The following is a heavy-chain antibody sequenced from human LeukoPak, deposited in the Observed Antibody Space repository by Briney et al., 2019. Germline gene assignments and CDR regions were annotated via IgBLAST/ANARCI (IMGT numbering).Heavy chain of an antibody. CDR3: ARGPPYYYMDV. CDR1: GYTFTGYY. Sequence: ASVKVSCKASGYTFTGYYMHWVRQAPGQGLEWMGWINPISGGTNYAQKFQGRVTMTRDTSISTAYMELSRLRSDDTAVYYCARGPPYYYMDVWGKGTTVTVSS. V-gene: IGHV1-2*02. CDR2: INPISGGT. J-gene: IGHJ6*03.